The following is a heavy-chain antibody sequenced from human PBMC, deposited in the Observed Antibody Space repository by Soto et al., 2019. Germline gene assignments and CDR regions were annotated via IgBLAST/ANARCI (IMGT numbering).Heavy chain of an antibody. J-gene: IGHJ4*02. Sequence: QVQLVESGGGVVQPGTSLRLSCAASGLTFNSHGMHWVRQAPGKGLEWVAVISSNGKQKYYADSVDGRFTISRDESKSMLYLQTNTLSTEDTAVYYFAKDRTYTSSFENWGQGTLVTVSS. CDR3: AKDRTYTSSFEN. CDR2: ISSNGKQK. D-gene: IGHD6-6*01. V-gene: IGHV3-30*18. CDR1: GLTFNSHG.